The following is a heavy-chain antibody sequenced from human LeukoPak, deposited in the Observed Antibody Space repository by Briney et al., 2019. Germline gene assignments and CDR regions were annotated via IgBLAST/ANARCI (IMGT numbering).Heavy chain of an antibody. CDR2: ISGNGVST. CDR1: GFTFSSYA. D-gene: IGHD2-2*01. Sequence: SGGSLRLSCAASGFTFSSYAMYWVRRTPGKGLEYVSVISGNGVSTHYATSVKGRFTISRDNSKNTLYLQMGSLRAEDMAVYYCARDASDIVVVPAVVGPFDLWGQGTLVTVSS. J-gene: IGHJ4*02. V-gene: IGHV3-64*01. CDR3: ARDASDIVVVPAVVGPFDL.